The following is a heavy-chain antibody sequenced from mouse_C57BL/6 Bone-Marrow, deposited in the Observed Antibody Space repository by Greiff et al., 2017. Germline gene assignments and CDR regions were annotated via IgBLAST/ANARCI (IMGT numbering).Heavy chain of an antibody. CDR3: ARRSFAY. Sequence: EVKVVESGGGLVQPGGSLKLSCAASGFTFSDYYMYWVRQTPEKRLEWVAYISNGGGSTYYPDTVKGRFTISSDNAKNNLYLQMSRLKSEDTAMYYCARRSFAYWGQGTLVTVSA. J-gene: IGHJ3*01. V-gene: IGHV5-12*01. CDR1: GFTFSDYY. CDR2: ISNGGGST.